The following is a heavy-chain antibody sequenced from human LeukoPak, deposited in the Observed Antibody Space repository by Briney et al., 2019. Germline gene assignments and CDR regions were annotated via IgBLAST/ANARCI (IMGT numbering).Heavy chain of an antibody. CDR1: GFTFSSYS. Sequence: GGSLRLSCAASGFTFSSYSMNWVRQAPGKGLERVSSISSSSSYIYYADSVKGRFTISRDNAKNSLYLQMNSLRAEDTAVYYCARDPTRDFWSGYYSSRGGTHFDYWGQGTLVTVSS. D-gene: IGHD3-3*01. CDR3: ARDPTRDFWSGYYSSRGGTHFDY. J-gene: IGHJ4*02. CDR2: ISSSSSYI. V-gene: IGHV3-21*01.